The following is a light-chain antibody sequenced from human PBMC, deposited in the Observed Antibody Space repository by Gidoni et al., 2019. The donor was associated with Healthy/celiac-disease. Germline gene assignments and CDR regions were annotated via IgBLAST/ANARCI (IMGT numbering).Light chain of an antibody. CDR3: QQLNSYLIT. J-gene: IGKJ5*01. V-gene: IGKV1-9*01. CDR2: AAS. Sequence: DIQLTQSPSFLSASVVDRVTITCRASQGISSYLAWYQQKPGKAPNLLIYAASTLQSGVPSRFSGSGSGTEFTLTISSLQPEDFATYYCQQLNSYLITFGQGTRLEIK. CDR1: QGISSY.